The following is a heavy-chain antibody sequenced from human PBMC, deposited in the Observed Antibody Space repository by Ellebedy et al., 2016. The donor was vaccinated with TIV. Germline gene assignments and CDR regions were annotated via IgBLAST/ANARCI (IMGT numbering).Heavy chain of an antibody. J-gene: IGHJ4*02. D-gene: IGHD3-22*01. CDR2: INPNGGGT. CDR1: GYTFTSYF. CDR3: ARGDKYYYESSGYHYTY. V-gene: IGHV1-46*01. Sequence: ASVKVSCKASGYTFTSYFMYWVRQAPGQGLEWMGIINPNGGGTNYAQKFQGRVTMTRDTSTSKVYMELSSLRPEDTAVYYCARGDKYYYESSGYHYTYWGQGTLVTVSS.